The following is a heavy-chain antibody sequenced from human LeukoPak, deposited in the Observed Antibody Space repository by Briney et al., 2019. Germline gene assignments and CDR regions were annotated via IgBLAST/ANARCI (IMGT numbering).Heavy chain of an antibody. CDR3: AKAGAVVVVAAKYFDY. V-gene: IGHV3-53*01. J-gene: IGHJ4*02. Sequence: GGSLRLSCAASGFTISGNYMTWVRQAPGKGLDWVSVIYSGGSTKYADSVKGRFIISRDNSKNTLYLQMNSLRVEDTAVYYCAKAGAVVVVAAKYFDYWGQGTLVTVSS. CDR2: IYSGGST. CDR1: GFTISGNY. D-gene: IGHD2-15*01.